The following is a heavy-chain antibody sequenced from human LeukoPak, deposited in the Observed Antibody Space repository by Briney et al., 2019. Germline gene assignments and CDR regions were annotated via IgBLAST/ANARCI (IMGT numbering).Heavy chain of an antibody. V-gene: IGHV4-38-2*02. J-gene: IGHJ6*04. D-gene: IGHD6-13*01. CDR2: IYHSGST. CDR1: GYSISSGYY. Sequence: AETLSLTCTVSGYSISSGYYWGWIRQPPGKGLEWFGIIYHSGSTYYNPSLKSRVTISVDTSKNQFSLKLSSVSAADTAVFYCPTVIALGPLDVWGKGTTVTVSS. CDR3: PTVIALGPLDV.